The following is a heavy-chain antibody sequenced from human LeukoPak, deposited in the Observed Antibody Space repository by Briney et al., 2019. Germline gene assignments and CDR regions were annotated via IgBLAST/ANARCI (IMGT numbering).Heavy chain of an antibody. Sequence: GGSLRLSCAASGFTFSSYSMNWVRQAPGKGLEWVSYISSSSSTIYYADSVKGRFTISRDNAKNSLYLQMNSLRAEDTAVYYCASADGYNSYYYYYGMDVWGQGTTVTVSS. CDR1: GFTFSSYS. CDR3: ASADGYNSYYYYYGMDV. V-gene: IGHV3-48*04. J-gene: IGHJ6*02. CDR2: ISSSSSTI. D-gene: IGHD5-24*01.